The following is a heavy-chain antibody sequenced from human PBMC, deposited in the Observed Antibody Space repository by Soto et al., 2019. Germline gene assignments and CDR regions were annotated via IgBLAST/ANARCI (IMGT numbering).Heavy chain of an antibody. CDR2: IIPILAMP. CDR1: GGTFNTFS. J-gene: IGHJ6*02. V-gene: IGHV1-69*08. Sequence: QVQLVQSGAEVKKPGSSVKVSCKASGGTFNTFSVTWVRHAPGQGLEWMGRIIPILAMPNYSHKFQGRVTMTADKSSNTAYMELSRLTSDDTAVYYCAKEPEYSSAWYGMDVWGQGTTVTVS. D-gene: IGHD3-22*01. CDR3: AKEPEYSSAWYGMDV.